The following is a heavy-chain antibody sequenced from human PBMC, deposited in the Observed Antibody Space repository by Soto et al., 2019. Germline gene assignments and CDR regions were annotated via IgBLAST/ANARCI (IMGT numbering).Heavy chain of an antibody. D-gene: IGHD2-15*01. CDR3: ARARGYCSGGSCYSEVGYFDY. J-gene: IGHJ4*02. CDR1: GGSISSGGYS. V-gene: IGHV4-30-2*01. CDR2: IYHSGST. Sequence: SETLSLTCAVSGGSISSGGYSWSWIRQPPGKGLEWIGYIYHSGSTYYNPSLKSRVTISVDRSKNQFSLKLSSVTAADTAVYYCARARGYCSGGSCYSEVGYFDYWGQGTLVTVS.